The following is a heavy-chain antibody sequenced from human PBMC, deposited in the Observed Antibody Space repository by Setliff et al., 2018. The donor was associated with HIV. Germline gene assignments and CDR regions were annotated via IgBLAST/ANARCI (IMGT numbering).Heavy chain of an antibody. CDR3: VRRATAAEVFDY. CDR2: LRTGTGDT. V-gene: IGHV1-18*01. J-gene: IGHJ4*02. D-gene: IGHD6-13*01. Sequence: GASVKVSCKASGYIFTNYGISWVRQAPGQGLEWMGWLRTGTGDTSYSVKFQGRLTITRDTSANTAYMELSNLRSEDTAVYYCVRRATAAEVFDYWGQGTLVTVSS. CDR1: GYIFTNYG.